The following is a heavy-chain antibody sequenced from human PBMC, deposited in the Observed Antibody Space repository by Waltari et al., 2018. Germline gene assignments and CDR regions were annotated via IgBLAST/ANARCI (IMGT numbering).Heavy chain of an antibody. V-gene: IGHV4-59*01. CDR3: ARETGGYDYDSSGYFDY. Sequence: QVQLQESGPGLVKPSETLSLTCTVSGGSISSYYWSWIRQPPGKGLEWIGYIYYSGSTNYNPSLKSRVTISVDTSKNQFSLKLSSVTAADTAVYYCARETGGYDYDSSGYFDYWGQGTLVTVSS. CDR1: GGSISSYY. J-gene: IGHJ4*02. CDR2: IYYSGST. D-gene: IGHD3-22*01.